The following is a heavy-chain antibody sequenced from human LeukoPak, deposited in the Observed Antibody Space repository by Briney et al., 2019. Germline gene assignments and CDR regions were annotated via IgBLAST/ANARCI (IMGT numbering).Heavy chain of an antibody. V-gene: IGHV1-18*01. CDR2: ISAYNGNT. CDR3: ARVINRYYYGSGSSY. J-gene: IGHJ4*02. D-gene: IGHD3-10*01. Sequence: ASVKVSCKASGYTFTSYGISWVRQAPGQGLEWMGWISAYNGNTNYAQKLQGRVTMTTDTSTSTAYMELRSLRSDDTAVYYCARVINRYYYGSGSSYWGQGTLVTVSS. CDR1: GYTFTSYG.